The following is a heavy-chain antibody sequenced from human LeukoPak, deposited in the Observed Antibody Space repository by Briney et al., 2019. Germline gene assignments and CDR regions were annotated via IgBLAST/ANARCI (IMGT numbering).Heavy chain of an antibody. CDR3: ARPHRPDTAMDQADY. D-gene: IGHD5-18*01. CDR2: INPSGYSA. CDR1: GYTFTSYF. Sequence: GASVTVSCKASGYTFTSYFMHWVRQAPGQGREWMGMINPSGYSATYAHKFYGRVTMTRDTPTSTVYMELSSLTSEDTAVYYCARPHRPDTAMDQADYWGQGTLVTVSS. J-gene: IGHJ4*02. V-gene: IGHV1-46*01.